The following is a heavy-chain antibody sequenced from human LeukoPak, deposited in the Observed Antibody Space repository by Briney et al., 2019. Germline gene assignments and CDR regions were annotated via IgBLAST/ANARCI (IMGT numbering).Heavy chain of an antibody. Sequence: SQTLSLTCTVSGGSISSGGYYWSWIRQHPGKGLEWIGGIHHSGSTNYSPSLKSRVTISVDKSKNQFSLNLSSVTAADTAVYYCARDTYAPRKSFDYWGQGTLVAVSS. J-gene: IGHJ4*02. V-gene: IGHV4-31*03. CDR2: IHHSGST. D-gene: IGHD1-14*01. CDR1: GGSISSGGYY. CDR3: ARDTYAPRKSFDY.